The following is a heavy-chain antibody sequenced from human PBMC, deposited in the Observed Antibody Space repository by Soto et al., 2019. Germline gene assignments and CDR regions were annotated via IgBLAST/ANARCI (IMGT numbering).Heavy chain of an antibody. V-gene: IGHV1-69*13. J-gene: IGHJ3*02. CDR3: ARDLYYSSGRYFDHDAFDI. CDR2: IIPIFGTA. CDR1: GGTFSSYA. D-gene: IGHD6-19*01. Sequence: SVKVSCKASGGTFSSYAISWVRQAPGQGLEWMGGIIPIFGTANYAQKFQGRVTITADESTSTVYMELGSLRSDDTAVYYCARDLYYSSGRYFDHDAFDIWGQGTVVTVSS.